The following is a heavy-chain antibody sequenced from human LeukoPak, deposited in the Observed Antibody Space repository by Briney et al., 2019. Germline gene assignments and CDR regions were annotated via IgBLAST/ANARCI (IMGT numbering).Heavy chain of an antibody. CDR1: GGTFTSYA. Sequence: GASVNVSFTPSGGTFTSYAISWVRQAPGQGLEWMGRIIPIFGTANYAQKFQGRGTITADKSTSTANMELSSLRSEDTAVYYCASDMRTGTTSPYYYMDVWGKGTTVTVSS. CDR3: ASDMRTGTTSPYYYMDV. V-gene: IGHV1-69*06. CDR2: IIPIFGTA. D-gene: IGHD1-7*01. J-gene: IGHJ6*03.